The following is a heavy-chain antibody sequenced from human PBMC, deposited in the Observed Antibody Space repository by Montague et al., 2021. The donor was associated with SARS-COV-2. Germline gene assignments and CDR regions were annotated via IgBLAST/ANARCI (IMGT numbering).Heavy chain of an antibody. CDR2: ISSSSSYI. V-gene: IGHV3-21*01. CDR1: GFTFSSYS. D-gene: IGHD3-9*01. CDR3: AGDKYYDILTGYYNY. J-gene: IGHJ4*02. Sequence: SLRLSCAASGFTFSSYSMNWVRQAPGKGLEWVSSISSSSSYIYYADSVKGRFTISRDNAKNSLYLQMNSLRAEDTAVYYCAGDKYYDILTGYYNYWGQGTLVTVSS.